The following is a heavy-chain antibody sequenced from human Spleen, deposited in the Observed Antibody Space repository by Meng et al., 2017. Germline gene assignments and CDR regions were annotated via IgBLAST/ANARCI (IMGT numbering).Heavy chain of an antibody. J-gene: IGHJ4*02. CDR2: IYWNDDK. Sequence: SGPTLVKPTQTLTLTCTFSGFSLSSYGVGVGWIRQPPGKALEWLALIYWNDDKRYNPSLKSRLTITKDTSKNQVVLTRTNMDPVDTATYFCSHRPFYFLSGTYLAYFDYWGQGTLVTVSS. CDR1: GFSLSSYGVG. D-gene: IGHD2/OR15-2a*01. V-gene: IGHV2-5*01. CDR3: SHRPFYFLSGTYLAYFDY.